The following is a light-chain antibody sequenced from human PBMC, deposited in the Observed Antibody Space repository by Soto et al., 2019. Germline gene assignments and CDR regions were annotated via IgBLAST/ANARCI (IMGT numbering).Light chain of an antibody. Sequence: EIVLTQSPGTLSLSPGGRATLSCRASRSVSSSFLAWYQQKPGQAPRLLIYGASSRATGIPDRFSGSGSGTDFTLTISRLGPEDFAVYYCQQYGSSGTFGQGTKVDIK. CDR2: GAS. CDR3: QQYGSSGT. J-gene: IGKJ1*01. V-gene: IGKV3-20*01. CDR1: RSVSSSF.